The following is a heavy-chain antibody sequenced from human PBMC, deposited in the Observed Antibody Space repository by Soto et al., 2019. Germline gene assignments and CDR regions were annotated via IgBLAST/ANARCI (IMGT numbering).Heavy chain of an antibody. CDR1: GFTFSSYA. CDR3: AKVDITMIVVVISRGFDY. J-gene: IGHJ4*02. V-gene: IGHV3-23*01. D-gene: IGHD3-22*01. Sequence: EVQLLESGGGLVQPGGSLRLSCAASGFTFSSYAMSWVRQAPGKGLEWVSAISGSGGSTYYADSVKGRFTISRDNSKNTLYLQMNSLRAEDTAVYYCAKVDITMIVVVISRGFDYWGQGTLVTVSS. CDR2: ISGSGGST.